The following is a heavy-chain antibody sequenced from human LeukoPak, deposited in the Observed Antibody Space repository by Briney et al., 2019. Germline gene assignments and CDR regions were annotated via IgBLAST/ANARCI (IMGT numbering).Heavy chain of an antibody. Sequence: PGGSLRLSCAASGFTFSSYSMNWVRQAPGRGLEWVSSIGSSSTYIYYADSVKGRFTISRDNAKNSLYLQMNSLRAEDTAVYYCARDRGDYGVGGLVYWGQGTLVTVSS. CDR3: ARDRGDYGVGGLVY. CDR2: IGSSSTYI. CDR1: GFTFSSYS. J-gene: IGHJ4*02. D-gene: IGHD4-17*01. V-gene: IGHV3-21*01.